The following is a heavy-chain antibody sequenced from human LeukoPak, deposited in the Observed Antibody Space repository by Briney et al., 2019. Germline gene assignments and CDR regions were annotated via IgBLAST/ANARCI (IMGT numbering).Heavy chain of an antibody. CDR1: GYTFTSYG. Sequence: ASVKVSCEASGYTFTSYGISWVRQAPGQGLEWMGWISAYNGNTNYAQKLQGRVTMTTDTSTSTDYMELRSLRSDDTAVYYCARGTVTMGGLLDAFDIWGQGTMVTVSS. V-gene: IGHV1-18*01. J-gene: IGHJ3*02. CDR3: ARGTVTMGGLLDAFDI. D-gene: IGHD4-17*01. CDR2: ISAYNGNT.